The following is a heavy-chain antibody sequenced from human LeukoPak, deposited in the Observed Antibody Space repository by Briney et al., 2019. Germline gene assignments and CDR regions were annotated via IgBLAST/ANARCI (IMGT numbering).Heavy chain of an antibody. J-gene: IGHJ4*02. D-gene: IGHD6-19*01. V-gene: IGHV3-23*01. Sequence: GGSLRPSCAASGFTFSSYAMSWVRQAPGKGLEWVSAISGSGGSTYYADSVKGRFTISRDNSKNTLYLQMNSLRVEDTAVYYCAKVLSSGWTNYFDYWGQGTLVTVSS. CDR3: AKVLSSGWTNYFDY. CDR2: ISGSGGST. CDR1: GFTFSSYA.